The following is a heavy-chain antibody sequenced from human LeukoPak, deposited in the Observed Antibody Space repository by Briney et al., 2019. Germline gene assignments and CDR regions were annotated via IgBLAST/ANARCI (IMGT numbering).Heavy chain of an antibody. Sequence: SETLSLTCAVSGGSISSHYWNWIRQPPGKGLEWIGYIYNSGTIKYNPSLESRVTISVDTSKNDFSLKLTSVTAADTAVYYCARGEDFKSSRFDLWGQGTLVTVSS. CDR1: GGSISSHY. V-gene: IGHV4-59*11. CDR2: IYNSGTI. J-gene: IGHJ5*02. D-gene: IGHD1-26*01. CDR3: ARGEDFKSSRFDL.